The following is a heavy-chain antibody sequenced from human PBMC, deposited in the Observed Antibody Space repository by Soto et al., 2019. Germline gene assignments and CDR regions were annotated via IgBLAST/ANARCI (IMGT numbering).Heavy chain of an antibody. J-gene: IGHJ5*02. CDR3: ARARYRAWFDP. V-gene: IGHV4-39*07. D-gene: IGHD4-4*01. Sequence: SETLSLTCTVSGGSISSSSYYWGWIRQPPGKGLEWIGSIYYSGSTYYNPSLKSRVTISVDTSKNQFSLKLSSVTAADTAVYYCARARYRAWFDPWGQGTLVTVSS. CDR1: GGSISSSSYY. CDR2: IYYSGST.